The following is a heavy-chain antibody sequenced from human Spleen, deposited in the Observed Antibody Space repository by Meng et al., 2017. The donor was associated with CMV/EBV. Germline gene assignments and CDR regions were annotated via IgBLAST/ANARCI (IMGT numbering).Heavy chain of an antibody. CDR3: ARDPYGGNSRLFFDL. CDR1: GFPFSSYA. CDR2: ISYDGTNK. V-gene: IGHV3-30*04. Sequence: GESLKISFAASGFPFSSYAMHWVRQAPGKGLEWVALISYDGTNKDYADSVKGRFTISRDNPKNTLYVQMNSLSAEDTAVYYCARDPYGGNSRLFFDLWGQGTLVTVSS. J-gene: IGHJ4*02. D-gene: IGHD4-23*01.